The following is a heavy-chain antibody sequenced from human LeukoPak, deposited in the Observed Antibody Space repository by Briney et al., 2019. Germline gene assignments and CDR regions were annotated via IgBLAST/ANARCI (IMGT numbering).Heavy chain of an antibody. J-gene: IGHJ4*02. CDR2: ISWNSGSI. Sequence: PGRSLRLSCAASGFTFDDYAMHWVRQAPGKGLEWVSGISWNSGSIGYADSVKGRFTISRDNAKNSLYLQMNSLRAEDTALYYCAKAVDGSGSPDYWGQGTLVTVSS. D-gene: IGHD3-10*01. V-gene: IGHV3-9*01. CDR1: GFTFDDYA. CDR3: AKAVDGSGSPDY.